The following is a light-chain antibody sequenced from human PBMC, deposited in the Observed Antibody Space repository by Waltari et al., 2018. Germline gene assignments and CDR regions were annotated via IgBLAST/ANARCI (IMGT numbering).Light chain of an antibody. CDR2: EDS. CDR1: ALPKKY. V-gene: IGLV3-10*01. Sequence: SYELTQPPSVSVSPGQTARITCSGDALPKKYAYWYQQQSGQAPVLVIYEDSNRPSGIPGRVSGSSSGTMATLTISGAQVEDEADYYCYSTDSSGNHRVFGGGTKLTVL. CDR3: YSTDSSGNHRV. J-gene: IGLJ2*01.